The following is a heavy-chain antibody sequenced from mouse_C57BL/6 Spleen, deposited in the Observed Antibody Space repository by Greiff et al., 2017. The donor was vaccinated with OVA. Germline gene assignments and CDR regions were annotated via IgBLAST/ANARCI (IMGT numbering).Heavy chain of an antibody. V-gene: IGHV1-80*01. CDR3: ARRITTVVFDY. Sequence: QVQLKESGAELVKPGASVKISCKASGYAFSSYWMNWVKQRPGKGLEWIGQIYPGDGDTNYNGKFKGKATLTADKSSSTAYMQLSSLTSEDSAVYFCARRITTVVFDYWGQGTTLTVSS. J-gene: IGHJ2*01. CDR1: GYAFSSYW. D-gene: IGHD1-1*01. CDR2: IYPGDGDT.